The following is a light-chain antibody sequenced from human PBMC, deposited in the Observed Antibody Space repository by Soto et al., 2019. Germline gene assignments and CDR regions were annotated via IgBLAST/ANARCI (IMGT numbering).Light chain of an antibody. CDR1: SSNIGRNT. J-gene: IGLJ3*02. CDR2: SSD. CDR3: AAWDDSLNALA. Sequence: QSVLTQPRSASGTPGQRVTISCSGSSSNIGRNTVKWYRQLPGTAPKLLIGSSDQRPSGVPDRFSGSQSGTSASLAISGLQSEDEADYICAAWDDSLNALAFGGGTKVTVL. V-gene: IGLV1-44*01.